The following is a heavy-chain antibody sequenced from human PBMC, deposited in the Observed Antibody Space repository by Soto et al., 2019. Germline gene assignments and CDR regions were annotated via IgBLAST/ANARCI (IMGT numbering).Heavy chain of an antibody. D-gene: IGHD1-26*01. CDR2: IYHSGTT. V-gene: IGHV4-59*01. Sequence: PSETLSLTCTVSGDSITGSYWSWIRQPPGKTLEWIGYIYHSGTTTYNPSLKSRVSISVDTSKNQFSLRLTSVIAADTAVYYCARDMPYAAGSLAGCDYWGQGXLVTVPS. CDR3: ARDMPYAAGSLAGCDY. CDR1: GDSITGSY. J-gene: IGHJ4*02.